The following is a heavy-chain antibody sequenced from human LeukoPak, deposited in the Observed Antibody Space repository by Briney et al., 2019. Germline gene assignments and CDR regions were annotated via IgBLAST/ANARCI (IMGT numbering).Heavy chain of an antibody. V-gene: IGHV1-69*13. D-gene: IGHD3-3*01. CDR2: IIPIFGTA. CDR1: GGTFSSYA. J-gene: IGHJ5*02. Sequence: SVKVSCKASGGTFSSYAISWVRQAPGQGLEWMGGIIPIFGTANYAQKFQGRVTITADESTSTAYMELSSLRSEDTAVYYCARGGFYDFWSGYYTLNWFDPWGQGTLVTVSS. CDR3: ARGGFYDFWSGYYTLNWFDP.